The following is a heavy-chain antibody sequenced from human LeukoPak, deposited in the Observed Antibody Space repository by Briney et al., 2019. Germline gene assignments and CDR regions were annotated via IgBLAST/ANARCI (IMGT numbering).Heavy chain of an antibody. CDR3: ARDWRGATIEIPYYYYYMDV. D-gene: IGHD5-24*01. Sequence: EGSLRLSCAASGFTFSSYSMNWVRQAPGKGLEWVSSISSSSSYIYYADSVKGRFTISRDNAKNSLYLQMNSLRAEDTAVYYCARDWRGATIEIPYYYYYMDVWGKGTTVTVSS. V-gene: IGHV3-21*01. CDR1: GFTFSSYS. CDR2: ISSSSSYI. J-gene: IGHJ6*03.